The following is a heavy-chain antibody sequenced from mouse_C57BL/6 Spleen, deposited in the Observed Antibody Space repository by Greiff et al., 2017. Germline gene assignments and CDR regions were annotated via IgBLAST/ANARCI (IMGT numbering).Heavy chain of an antibody. D-gene: IGHD2-4*01. J-gene: IGHJ4*01. CDR1: GYSITSGYY. V-gene: IGHV3-6*01. Sequence: EVQLVESGPGLVKPSQSLSLTCSVTGYSITSGYYWNWIRQFPGNKLEWMGYISYDGSNNYNPSLKNRISITRDTSKNQFFLKLNSVTTEDTATYYCAREEKFYDYEGEMDYWGQGTSVTVSS. CDR2: ISYDGSN. CDR3: AREEKFYDYEGEMDY.